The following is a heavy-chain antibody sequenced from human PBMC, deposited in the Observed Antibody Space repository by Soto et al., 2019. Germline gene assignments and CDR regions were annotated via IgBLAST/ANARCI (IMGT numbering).Heavy chain of an antibody. D-gene: IGHD3-3*01. CDR2: INPNSGGT. V-gene: IGHV1-2*04. Sequence: ASVKVSCKASGYTFTGYYMHWVRQAPGQGLEWMGWINPNSGGTNYAQKFQGWVTMTRDTSISTAYMELSRLRSDDTAVHYCARHRPHDYDFWSGYFDYWGQGILVNVSS. J-gene: IGHJ4*02. CDR1: GYTFTGYY. CDR3: ARHRPHDYDFWSGYFDY.